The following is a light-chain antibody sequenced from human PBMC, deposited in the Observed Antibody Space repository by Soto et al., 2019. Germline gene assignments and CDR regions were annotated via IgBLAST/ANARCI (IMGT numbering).Light chain of an antibody. CDR1: QSVSSSY. CDR3: QQYGSSPT. V-gene: IGKV3-20*01. J-gene: IGKJ4*01. CDR2: GAS. Sequence: EIVWTQSPGTLSLYPGERATLSCRASQSVSSSYLAWYQQKPGQAPRLLIYGASSRATGIPDRFSGSGSGTDFTLTISRLEPEDFAVYYCQQYGSSPTFGGGTKVAIK.